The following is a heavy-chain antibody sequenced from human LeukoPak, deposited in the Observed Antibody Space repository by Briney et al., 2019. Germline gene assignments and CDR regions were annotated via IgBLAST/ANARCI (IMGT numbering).Heavy chain of an antibody. V-gene: IGHV4-34*01. CDR2: INHSGST. CDR3: ARGLGGNSTFDY. J-gene: IGHJ4*02. Sequence: PSETLSLTCAVYGGSFSGYYWSWIRQPPGKGLEWIGEINHSGSTNYNPSLKSRVTISVDTSKNQFSLKLSSVTAADTAVYYCARGLGGNSTFDYWGQGTLVTVPS. CDR1: GGSFSGYY. D-gene: IGHD4-23*01.